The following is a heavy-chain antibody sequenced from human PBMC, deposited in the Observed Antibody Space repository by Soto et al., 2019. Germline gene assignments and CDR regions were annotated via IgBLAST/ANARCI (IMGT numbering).Heavy chain of an antibody. CDR2: ISYDGSNK. D-gene: IGHD2-15*01. V-gene: IGHV3-30*18. CDR3: AKAECSGGSCYYRAAYYYYGMDV. CDR1: GFTFSSYC. J-gene: IGHJ6*02. Sequence: LRLSCAASGFTFSSYCMHWVRQAPCKGLEWVAVISYDGSNKYYADSVKGRFTISRDNSKNTLYLQMNSLRAEDTAVYYCAKAECSGGSCYYRAAYYYYGMDVWGQGTTVTVSS.